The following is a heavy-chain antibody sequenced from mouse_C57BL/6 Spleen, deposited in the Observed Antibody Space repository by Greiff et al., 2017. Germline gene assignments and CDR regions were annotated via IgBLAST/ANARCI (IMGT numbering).Heavy chain of an antibody. D-gene: IGHD3-2*02. V-gene: IGHV1-64*01. CDR3: ERYSSGYGD. CDR1: GYTFTSYW. Sequence: VQLQQPGAELVKPGASVKLSCKASGYTFTSYWMHWVKQRPGQGLEWIGRIHPNSGSTNYNEKFKSKATLTVDKSSSTAYMQLSSLTSEDSAVXDCERYSSGYGDWGQGTTLTVSS. J-gene: IGHJ2*01. CDR2: IHPNSGST.